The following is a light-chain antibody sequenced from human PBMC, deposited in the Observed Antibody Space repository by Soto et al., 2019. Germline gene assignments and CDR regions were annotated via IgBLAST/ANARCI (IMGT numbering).Light chain of an antibody. CDR1: QSIRIY. CDR2: DAS. V-gene: IGKV1-33*01. CDR3: QQYENLVT. Sequence: DIQMTQSPSSLSATVGDRVTITCRASQSIRIYVNWYQQKPRRAPKLLIYDASNLETGAPSRFSGSGSGTDFSFSISSLQPEDIATYYCQQYENLVTFGQGTRLEIK. J-gene: IGKJ5*01.